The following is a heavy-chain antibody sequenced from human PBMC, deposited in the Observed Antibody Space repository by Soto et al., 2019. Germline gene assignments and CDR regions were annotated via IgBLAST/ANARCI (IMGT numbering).Heavy chain of an antibody. V-gene: IGHV4-31*03. Sequence: PSETLSLTCTVSGASISSGGYYCTWILQYPGKGLEWIGYVYYGVNTNFNPSLRSRVAMSVDRSKNQFSLDLKSVTVADTAVYYCARERSGSRYFYQLWGPGTMVTVSS. CDR2: VYYGVNT. CDR3: ARERSGSRYFYQL. D-gene: IGHD1-26*01. CDR1: GASISSGGYY. J-gene: IGHJ4*02.